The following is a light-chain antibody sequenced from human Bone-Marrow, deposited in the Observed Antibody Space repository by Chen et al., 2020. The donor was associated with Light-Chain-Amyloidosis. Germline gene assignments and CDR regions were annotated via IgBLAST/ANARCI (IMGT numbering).Light chain of an antibody. V-gene: IGKV1-5*03. Sequence: DIRMIQSPSTLSASVGDRVTITCRASQDIGDWLAWFQHKPGRAPNLLIYTASNLKSGVPSRFTVRGSGTEFTLTISSLQPDDCATYVCQQYKTFTFTLGQGTKL. CDR2: TAS. J-gene: IGKJ2*01. CDR1: QDIGDW. CDR3: QQYKTFTFT.